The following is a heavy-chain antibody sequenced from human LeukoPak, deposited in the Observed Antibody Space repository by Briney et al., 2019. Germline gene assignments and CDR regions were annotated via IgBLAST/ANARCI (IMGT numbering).Heavy chain of an antibody. Sequence: RAASVKVSCKASGYTFTSYGISWVRQAPGQGLEWMGWISAYNGNTNYAQKLQGRVTMTTDTSTSTAYMELRSLRSDDTAVYYCARDRPSDYYGMDVWGQGTTVTVSS. CDR2: ISAYNGNT. J-gene: IGHJ6*02. CDR3: ARDRPSDYYGMDV. CDR1: GYTFTSYG. V-gene: IGHV1-18*01.